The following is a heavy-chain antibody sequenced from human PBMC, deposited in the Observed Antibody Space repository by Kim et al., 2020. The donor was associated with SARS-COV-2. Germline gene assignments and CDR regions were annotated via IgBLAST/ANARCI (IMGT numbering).Heavy chain of an antibody. Sequence: SETLSLTCIVSGGSISSSSYYWGWIRQPPGKGLEWIGSIYNSGSTYYNPSLKSRVTISVDTSKNQFSLKLSSVTAADTAVYYCARRGRIVAGGGASDYWG. CDR1: GGSISSSSYY. CDR3: ARRGRIVAGGGASDY. J-gene: IGHJ4*01. D-gene: IGHD3-22*01. V-gene: IGHV4-39*01. CDR2: IYNSGST.